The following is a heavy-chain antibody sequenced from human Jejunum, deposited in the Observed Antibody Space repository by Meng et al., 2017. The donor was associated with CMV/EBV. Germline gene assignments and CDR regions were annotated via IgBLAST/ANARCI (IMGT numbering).Heavy chain of an antibody. CDR2: ISGNSNYL. V-gene: IGHV3-21*01. CDR1: GFALSAWN. J-gene: IGHJ3*01. D-gene: IGHD2-21*01. Sequence: SGFALSAWNMNWVRQAPGKGLEWVSSISGNSNYLYYADSLKGRFTISRDNAKNSLYLQMDSLRAEDTAVYYCAKDLYYGDPAAFPLWGQGTMVTVSS. CDR3: AKDLYYGDPAAFPL.